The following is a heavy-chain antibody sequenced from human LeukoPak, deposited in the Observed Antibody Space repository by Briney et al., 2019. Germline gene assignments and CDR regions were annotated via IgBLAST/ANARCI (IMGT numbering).Heavy chain of an antibody. V-gene: IGHV4-38-2*02. Sequence: SETLSLTCTVSGYSISSGYYWGWIRQPPGKGLEWIGSVNHSGSIYYNPSLKSRVTISIDMSKNQFSLKLSSVTAADTAVYYCAREAAYSVKWFDPWGQGTLVTVSS. J-gene: IGHJ5*02. D-gene: IGHD6-25*01. CDR1: GYSISSGYY. CDR2: VNHSGSI. CDR3: AREAAYSVKWFDP.